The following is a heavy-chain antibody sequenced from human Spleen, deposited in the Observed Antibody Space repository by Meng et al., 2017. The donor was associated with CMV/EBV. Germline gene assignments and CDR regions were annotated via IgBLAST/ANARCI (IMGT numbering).Heavy chain of an antibody. CDR2: ISWNSGDI. CDR3: ARVHSISSSWRDYYYYYGMDV. J-gene: IGHJ6*02. Sequence: GGSLRLSCAASGFTFDDYAMHWVRQAPGKGLEWVSGISWNSGDIGYADSVKGRFTISRDNAKNSLYLQMNNLRAEDTAVYYCARVHSISSSWRDYYYYYGMDVWGQGTTVTVSS. V-gene: IGHV3-9*01. CDR1: GFTFDDYA. D-gene: IGHD6-13*01.